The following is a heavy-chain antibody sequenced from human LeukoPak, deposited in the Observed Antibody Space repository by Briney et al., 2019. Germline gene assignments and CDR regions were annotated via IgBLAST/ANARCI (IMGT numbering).Heavy chain of an antibody. Sequence: PGGSLRLSCAASGFTFRSYSMTWVRQAPGKGLEWVSTVTNSGSNTYYADSVKGRFTNSRDNSKNTLYLQMSSLRADDTAVYYCARVLNKEWFDPWGQGTLVTVSS. D-gene: IGHD2/OR15-2a*01. CDR2: VTNSGSNT. CDR1: GFTFRSYS. J-gene: IGHJ5*02. CDR3: ARVLNKEWFDP. V-gene: IGHV3-23*01.